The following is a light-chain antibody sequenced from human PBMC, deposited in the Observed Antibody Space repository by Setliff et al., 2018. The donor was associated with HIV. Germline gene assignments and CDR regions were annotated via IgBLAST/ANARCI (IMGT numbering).Light chain of an antibody. CDR2: GVT. CDR3: SSYTSSDTPYG. J-gene: IGLJ1*01. V-gene: IGLV2-14*01. CDR1: SSDVGDYNY. Sequence: QSVLTQPASVSGSPGQSITISCTGASSDVGDYNYFSWYQQHPGKAPKLMIYGVTNRPSGISNRFSGSKSGDTASLTISGLQAEDEADYYCSSYTSSDTPYGFGTGTKVTVL.